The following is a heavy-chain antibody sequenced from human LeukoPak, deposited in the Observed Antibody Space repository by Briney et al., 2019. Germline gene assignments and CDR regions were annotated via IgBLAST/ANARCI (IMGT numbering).Heavy chain of an antibody. CDR1: GFTFSDYY. Sequence: GGSLRLSGAASGFTFSDYYMSWIRQAPGKGLEWVSYISSSSSYTNSPNSVKGRFTISRENAKSSLYLQMNSLRAEDTAVYYCARENQYYYDSSGYYLFFDYWGQGTLVTVSS. D-gene: IGHD3-22*01. CDR2: ISSSSSYT. CDR3: ARENQYYYDSSGYYLFFDY. V-gene: IGHV3-11*06. J-gene: IGHJ4*02.